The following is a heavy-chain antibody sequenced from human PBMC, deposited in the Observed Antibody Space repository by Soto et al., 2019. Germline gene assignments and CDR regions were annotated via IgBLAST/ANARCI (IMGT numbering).Heavy chain of an antibody. V-gene: IGHV4-59*01. CDR3: AKLPWAGYGGIFDP. CDR1: GGSISNYY. J-gene: IGHJ5*02. Sequence: QVQLQESGPGLVKPSETLSLTCTVSGGSISNYYWTWIRQPPRKGLEWIGYVYYSGTTSYNPSLKSPVTISVDTSKNQLSLNLSSVIAADTAVYYCAKLPWAGYGGIFDPWGQGTLVTVSS. D-gene: IGHD4-17*01. CDR2: VYYSGTT.